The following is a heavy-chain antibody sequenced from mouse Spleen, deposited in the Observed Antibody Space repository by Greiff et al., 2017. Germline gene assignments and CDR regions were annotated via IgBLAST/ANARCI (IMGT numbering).Heavy chain of an antibody. Sequence: QVQLQQPGAELVKPGASVKLSCKASGYTFTSYWMHWVKQRPGQGLEWIGMIHPNSGSTNYNEKFKSKATLTVDKSSSTAYMQLSSLTSEDSAVYYCARYGYGSSYVDYWGQGTTLTVSS. D-gene: IGHD1-1*01. CDR3: ARYGYGSSYVDY. V-gene: IGHV1-64*01. CDR1: GYTFTSYW. J-gene: IGHJ2*01. CDR2: IHPNSGST.